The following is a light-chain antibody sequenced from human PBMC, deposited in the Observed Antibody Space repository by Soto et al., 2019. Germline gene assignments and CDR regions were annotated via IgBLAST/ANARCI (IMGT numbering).Light chain of an antibody. CDR3: SSYAGANKLL. V-gene: IGLV2-8*01. CDR2: EVS. CDR1: TSDVGGYNF. Sequence: ALTQPPSASGSPGQSVTISCTGTTSDVGGYNFVSWYQQHPGKAPKLMIYEVSQRPAGVPDRFSGSKSGNRASLTVSGLQAEDEADYYCSSYAGANKLLFGGGTKVTVL. J-gene: IGLJ2*01.